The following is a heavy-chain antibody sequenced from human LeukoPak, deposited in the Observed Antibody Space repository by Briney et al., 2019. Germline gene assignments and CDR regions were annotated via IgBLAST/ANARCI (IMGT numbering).Heavy chain of an antibody. Sequence: ASVKVSCKASGYTFTSYDINWVRQATGQGLEWMGWMNPNSGNTGYAQKFQGRVTMTRNTSISTAYMELSSLRSEDTAVYYCASLAVAGTPYYYYSMDVWGQGTTVTVSS. V-gene: IGHV1-8*01. CDR3: ASLAVAGTPYYYYSMDV. D-gene: IGHD6-19*01. CDR2: MNPNSGNT. J-gene: IGHJ6*02. CDR1: GYTFTSYD.